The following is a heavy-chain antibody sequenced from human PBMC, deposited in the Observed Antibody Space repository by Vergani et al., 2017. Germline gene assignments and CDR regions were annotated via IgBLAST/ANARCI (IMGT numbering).Heavy chain of an antibody. D-gene: IGHD3-22*01. V-gene: IGHV1-69*18. CDR1: GGTFSSYA. CDR3: ARALGWYDSSGYYYYYGMDV. Sequence: QVQLVQSGAEVKKPGSSVKVSCKASGGTFSSYAISWVRQAPGQGLEWMGRIIPIFGTANYAQKFQGRVTITADESTSTAYMELGSLRSEDTAVYYCARALGWYDSSGYYYYYGMDVWGQGTTVTVSS. J-gene: IGHJ6*02. CDR2: IIPIFGTA.